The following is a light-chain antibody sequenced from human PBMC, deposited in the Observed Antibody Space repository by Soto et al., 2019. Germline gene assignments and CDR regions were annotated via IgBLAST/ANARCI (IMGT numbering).Light chain of an antibody. CDR1: QSISNY. CDR3: QQYGHSPIT. J-gene: IGKJ5*01. CDR2: DAS. Sequence: EIVLTQSPATLSLSPGERASLSCRASQSISNYLAWYQQKPGQAPRLLIYDASNRDTGIPDRFSGSGSGTDFTLTISRLEPEDFALYYCQQYGHSPITFGQGTRLEIK. V-gene: IGKV3-20*01.